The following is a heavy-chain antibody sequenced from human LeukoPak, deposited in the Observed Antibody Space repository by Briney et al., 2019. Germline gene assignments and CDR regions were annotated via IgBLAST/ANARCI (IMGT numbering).Heavy chain of an antibody. CDR2: TYYRSTWYN. V-gene: IGHV6-1*01. CDR1: GDSVSSNSVT. D-gene: IGHD2-2*01. J-gene: IGHJ5*02. Sequence: SQTPSLTCAISGDSVSSNSVTWNWIRQSPSRGLKWLGRTYYRSTWYNDYAVSVRGRITVNPDTSKNQFSLHLNSVTPEDTAVYYCARRLTQYDCFDPWGQGILVTVSS. CDR3: ARRLTQYDCFDP.